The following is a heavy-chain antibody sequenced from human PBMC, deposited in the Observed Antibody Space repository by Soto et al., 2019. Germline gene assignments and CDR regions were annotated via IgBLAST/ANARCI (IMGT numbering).Heavy chain of an antibody. CDR3: VSSVTTSIYYYYYGMDV. CDR2: INPSGGST. J-gene: IGHJ6*02. CDR1: GYTFTSYY. V-gene: IGHV1-46*01. D-gene: IGHD4-17*01. Sequence: ASVKVSCKASGYTFTSYYMHWVRQAPGQGLEWMGIINPSGGSTSYAQKFQGRVTMTRDTSTSTVYMELSSLRSEDTAVYYCVSSVTTSIYYYYYGMDVWGQGTTVTVSS.